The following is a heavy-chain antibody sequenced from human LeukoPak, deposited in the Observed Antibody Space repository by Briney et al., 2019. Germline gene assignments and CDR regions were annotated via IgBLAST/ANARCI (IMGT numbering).Heavy chain of an antibody. CDR3: AREVAAAGYYYYYYMDV. V-gene: IGHV1-2*02. Sequence: ASVTVSCKASGYTFTGYYMHWVRQAPGQGLEWMGWINPNSGGTNYAQKFQGRVTMTRDTSISTAYMELSRLRSDDTAVYYCAREVAAAGYYYYYYMDVWGKGTTVTVSS. J-gene: IGHJ6*03. D-gene: IGHD6-13*01. CDR1: GYTFTGYY. CDR2: INPNSGGT.